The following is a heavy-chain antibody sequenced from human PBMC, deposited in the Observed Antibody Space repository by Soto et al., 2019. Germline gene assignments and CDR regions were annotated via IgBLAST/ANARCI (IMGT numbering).Heavy chain of an antibody. CDR3: AHRQGYTYGLLDL. Sequence: SGPTLGNPTQSLTLACSFSGFSFSTNGEAVGWIRQPPGKAPEWLAIIYWDDDKRYSPSLKNRLTITKDTSKNQVVLTLTNMDPVDTATYYCAHRQGYTYGLLDLWGQGILVTVSS. CDR1: GFSFSTNGEA. J-gene: IGHJ5*02. D-gene: IGHD5-18*01. CDR2: IYWDDDK. V-gene: IGHV2-5*02.